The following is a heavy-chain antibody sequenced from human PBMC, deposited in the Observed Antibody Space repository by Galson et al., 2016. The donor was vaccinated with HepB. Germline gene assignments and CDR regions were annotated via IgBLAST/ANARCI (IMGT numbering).Heavy chain of an antibody. D-gene: IGHD3-16*01. V-gene: IGHV3-7*03. Sequence: SLRLSCAASGFTFTSYWMSWARQPPGKGLEWVANIKQDGSEKNYVDSVKGRFTISRDNAKNSLYLQMNSRRAEDTAVYYCVREGGRGGGSPWGQGALVTVSS. CDR1: GFTFTSYW. CDR2: IKQDGSEK. J-gene: IGHJ5*02. CDR3: VREGGRGGGSP.